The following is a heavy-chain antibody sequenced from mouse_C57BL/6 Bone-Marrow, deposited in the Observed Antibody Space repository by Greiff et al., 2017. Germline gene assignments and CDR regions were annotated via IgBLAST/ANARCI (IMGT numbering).Heavy chain of an antibody. V-gene: IGHV1-81*01. D-gene: IGHD1-1*01. CDR1: GYTFTSYG. CDR2: IYPRSGNT. CDR3: ARNYGSSYCWYFDV. Sequence: QVQLKESGAELARPGASVKLSCKASGYTFTSYGISWVKQRTGQGLEWIGEIYPRSGNTYYNEKFKGKATLTADKSSSTAYMELRSLTSEDSAVYFCARNYGSSYCWYFDVWGTGTTVTVSS. J-gene: IGHJ1*03.